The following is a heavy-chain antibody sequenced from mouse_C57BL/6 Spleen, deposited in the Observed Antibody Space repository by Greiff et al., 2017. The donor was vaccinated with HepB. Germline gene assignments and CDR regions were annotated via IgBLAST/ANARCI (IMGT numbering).Heavy chain of an antibody. V-gene: IGHV7-3*01. J-gene: IGHJ4*01. CDR2: IRNKANGYTT. D-gene: IGHD2-1*01. CDR1: GFTFTDYY. Sequence: EVTLVESGGGLVQPGGSLSLSCAASGFTFTDYYMSWVRQPPGKALEWLGFIRNKANGYTTEYSASVKGRFTISRDNYQSILYLQMNALRAEDSATYYRARLYGRGGYYAMDYWGQGTSVTVSS. CDR3: ARLYGRGGYYAMDY.